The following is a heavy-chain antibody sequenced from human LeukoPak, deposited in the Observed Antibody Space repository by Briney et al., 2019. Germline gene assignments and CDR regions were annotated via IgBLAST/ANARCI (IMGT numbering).Heavy chain of an antibody. J-gene: IGHJ6*03. CDR2: IKQDGSEK. CDR3: ARTTGYCSSTSCYLGGYYYYYYMDV. CDR1: GFTFSSYW. Sequence: PGGSLRLSCAASGFTFSSYWMSWVRQAPGKGLEWVANIKQDGSEKYYVDSVKGRFTISRDNAKNSLYLQMNSLRAEDTAVYYCARTTGYCSSTSCYLGGYYYYYYMDVWGKGTTVTVSS. D-gene: IGHD2-2*03. V-gene: IGHV3-7*01.